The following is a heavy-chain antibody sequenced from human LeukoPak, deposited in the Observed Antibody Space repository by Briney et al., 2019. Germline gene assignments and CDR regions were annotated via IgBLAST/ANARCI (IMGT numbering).Heavy chain of an antibody. D-gene: IGHD5-24*01. J-gene: IGHJ4*02. CDR2: IYYSGST. CDR3: ARGAGAGYNLQPFDY. Sequence: SETLSLTCTVTGGSVSSGNYYCSWIRQPPGKGLEWIGYIYYSGSTKYNPSLKSRVSISVDTSKNQFSLKLSSVTAADTAVYYCARGAGAGYNLQPFDYWGQGTLVTVSS. CDR1: GGSVSSGNYY. V-gene: IGHV4-61*01.